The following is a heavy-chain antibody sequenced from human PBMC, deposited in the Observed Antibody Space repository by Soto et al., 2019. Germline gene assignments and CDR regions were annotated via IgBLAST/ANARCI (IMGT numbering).Heavy chain of an antibody. CDR2: MYPDDSDI. D-gene: IGHD3-22*01. Sequence: GESLKISCKASGYSFSFYWIGWVRQMPGKGLEWMAIMYPDDSDIRYSPSFEAHVTISADKSTSTAFLQWSSLKASDTAMYYCATAYVYDFENSNYYRDAFNIWGQGTLVTVSS. V-gene: IGHV5-51*01. CDR1: GYSFSFYW. CDR3: ATAYVYDFENSNYYRDAFNI. J-gene: IGHJ3*02.